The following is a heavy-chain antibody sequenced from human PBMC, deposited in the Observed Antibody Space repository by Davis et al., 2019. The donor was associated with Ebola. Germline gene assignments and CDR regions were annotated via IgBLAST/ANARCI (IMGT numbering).Heavy chain of an antibody. CDR3: TTGLITLFGVLMPSGWFDP. CDR2: IWYDGSNK. Sequence: GESLKISCAASGFTFSSYGMHWVRQAPGKGLEWVAVIWYDGSNKYYADSVKGRFTISRDNSKNTLYLQMNSLKTEDTAVYYCTTGLITLFGVLMPSGWFDPWGQGTLVTVSS. V-gene: IGHV3-33*08. D-gene: IGHD3-3*01. CDR1: GFTFSSYG. J-gene: IGHJ5*02.